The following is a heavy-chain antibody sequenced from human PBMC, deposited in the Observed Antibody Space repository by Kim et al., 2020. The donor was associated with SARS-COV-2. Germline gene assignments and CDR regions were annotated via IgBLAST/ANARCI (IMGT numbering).Heavy chain of an antibody. CDR3: ARAHNPSSGSNY. J-gene: IGHJ4*02. Sequence: GGSLRLSCAASGFTFSSYAMHWVRQAPGKGLEWVAVISYDGSNKYYADSVKGRFTISRDNSKNTLYLQMNSLRAEDTAVYYCARAHNPSSGSNYWGQGTLVTVSS. V-gene: IGHV3-30-3*01. CDR1: GFTFSSYA. CDR2: ISYDGSNK. D-gene: IGHD6-19*01.